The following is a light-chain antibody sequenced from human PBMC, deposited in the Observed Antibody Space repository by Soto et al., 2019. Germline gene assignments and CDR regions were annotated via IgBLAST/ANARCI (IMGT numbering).Light chain of an antibody. CDR2: RND. V-gene: IGLV1-44*01. Sequence: QSVLTQPPSASGTPGQRVTISCSGSSSNIGKNTVNWYQQLPGTAPQLLIYRNDQRPSGVPDRFSGSKSGTSASLTISGLQSDDEADYYCAAWDDGLTGSVAFGGGTKLTVL. CDR3: AAWDDGLTGSVA. J-gene: IGLJ2*01. CDR1: SSNIGKNT.